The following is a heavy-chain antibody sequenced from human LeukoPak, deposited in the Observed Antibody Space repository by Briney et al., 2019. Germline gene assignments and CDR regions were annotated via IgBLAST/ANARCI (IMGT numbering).Heavy chain of an antibody. CDR3: ARVLRYSSGGYGFDY. CDR2: IIPILGIA. V-gene: IGHV1-69*02. D-gene: IGHD6-19*01. Sequence: SVKVSCKASGGTFSSYTVSWVRQAPGQGLEWMGRIIPILGIANYAQKFQGRVTITADKSTSTAYMELSSLRSEDTAVYYCARVLRYSSGGYGFDYWGQGTLVTVSS. J-gene: IGHJ4*02. CDR1: GGTFSSYT.